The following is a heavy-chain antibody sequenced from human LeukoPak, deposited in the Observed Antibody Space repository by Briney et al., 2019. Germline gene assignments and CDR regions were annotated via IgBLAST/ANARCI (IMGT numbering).Heavy chain of an antibody. Sequence: ASVTVSFTASGYTFTVYYMHWVRQAPGQGLEWMGWISPNSGGRNYAKKFQGRVSITRETSISTAYMELSRLRSDDTAVYYCARGSWCNYLGQGTLLTVSS. CDR2: ISPNSGGR. J-gene: IGHJ4*02. CDR1: GYTFTVYY. CDR3: ARGSWCNY. D-gene: IGHD6-13*01. V-gene: IGHV1-2*02.